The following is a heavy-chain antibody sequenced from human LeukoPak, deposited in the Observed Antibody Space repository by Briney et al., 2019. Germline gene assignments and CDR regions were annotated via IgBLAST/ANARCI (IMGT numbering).Heavy chain of an antibody. Sequence: VKLACYGSAYAFTINGMSGVRRAPGQGDGLLGWPSAYNGKTNYAQKLQGRVTMATDTSTSTAYMELRSLRSDDTAVYYCARYYDFWSGYYTGWFDPWGQGTLVTVSS. V-gene: IGHV1-18*01. CDR2: PSAYNGKT. J-gene: IGHJ5*02. CDR1: AYAFTING. CDR3: ARYYDFWSGYYTGWFDP. D-gene: IGHD3-3*01.